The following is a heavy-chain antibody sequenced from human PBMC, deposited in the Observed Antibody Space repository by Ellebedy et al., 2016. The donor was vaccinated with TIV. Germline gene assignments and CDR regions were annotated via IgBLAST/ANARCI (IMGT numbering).Heavy chain of an antibody. J-gene: IGHJ5*02. Sequence: ASVKVSXXASGYTFTSYYMHWVRQAPGQGLEWMGWISAYNGNTNYAQKLQGRVTMTTDTSTSTAYMELRSLRSDDTAMYYCARDWGGYCSSTSCYPHRHRDNWFDPWGQGTLVTVSS. CDR1: GYTFTSYY. D-gene: IGHD2-2*03. V-gene: IGHV1-18*04. CDR3: ARDWGGYCSSTSCYPHRHRDNWFDP. CDR2: ISAYNGNT.